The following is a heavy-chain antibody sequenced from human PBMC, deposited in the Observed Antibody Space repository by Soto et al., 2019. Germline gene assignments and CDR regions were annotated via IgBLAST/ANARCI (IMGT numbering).Heavy chain of an antibody. CDR2: ITSSSSYT. D-gene: IGHD1-1*01. Sequence: GGSLRLSCAASGSSFSDYYMSWIRQSPGKGLEWLSYITSSSSYTHYADSVKGQFTISRDNAKNSLYLQMNSLRAEDTAVYYCAGGQDNLAVNFDYWGQGTPVTVSS. CDR3: AGGQDNLAVNFDY. J-gene: IGHJ4*02. CDR1: GSSFSDYY. V-gene: IGHV3-11*03.